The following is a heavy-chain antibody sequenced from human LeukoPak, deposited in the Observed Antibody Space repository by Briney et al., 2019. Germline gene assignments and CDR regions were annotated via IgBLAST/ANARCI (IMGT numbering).Heavy chain of an antibody. V-gene: IGHV3-33*01. Sequence: PGRSLRLSCAASGFTFSSYGMHWVRQAPGKGLEWVAVIWYDGSNKYYADSVKGRFTISRDNSKNTLYLQMNSLRAEDTAVYCCARESYGDYVGYWFDPWGQGTLVTVSS. D-gene: IGHD4-17*01. J-gene: IGHJ5*02. CDR1: GFTFSSYG. CDR3: ARESYGDYVGYWFDP. CDR2: IWYDGSNK.